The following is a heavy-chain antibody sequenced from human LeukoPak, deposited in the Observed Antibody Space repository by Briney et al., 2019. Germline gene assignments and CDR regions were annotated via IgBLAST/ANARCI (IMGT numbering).Heavy chain of an antibody. Sequence: GGSLRLSCAASGFTFTCCGMTWVRQAPGKGLEWVSGISGSGGRTYYADSVQGRFTTSRDNSKNTLYLQMNSLRAEDTAVYYCAKGPWLAYPYYFDYWGQGTLVTVSS. D-gene: IGHD6-19*01. CDR2: ISGSGGRT. J-gene: IGHJ4*02. CDR3: AKGPWLAYPYYFDY. CDR1: GFTFTCCG. V-gene: IGHV3-23*01.